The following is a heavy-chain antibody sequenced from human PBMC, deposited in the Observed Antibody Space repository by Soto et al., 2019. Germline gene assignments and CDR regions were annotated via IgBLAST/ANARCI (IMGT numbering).Heavy chain of an antibody. Sequence: GGSLRLSCAAPGFTFSNFIMPWVRQAPGKGLEWVAIILHDGNNKYYADSVKGRFTISRDNSKNTLYLQMNSLRVEDTAIYYCAKAWGIDYWGQGTLVTVSS. CDR2: ILHDGNNK. CDR3: AKAWGIDY. J-gene: IGHJ4*02. V-gene: IGHV3-30-3*01. CDR1: GFTFSNFI. D-gene: IGHD7-27*01.